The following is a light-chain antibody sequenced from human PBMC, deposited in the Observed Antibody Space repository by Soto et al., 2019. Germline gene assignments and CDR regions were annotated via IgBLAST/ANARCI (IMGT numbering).Light chain of an antibody. J-gene: IGKJ5*01. CDR2: GAS. CDR1: QSVSSSY. V-gene: IGKV3-20*01. CDR3: QHYDSLPIT. Sequence: EIVFTQSPCTLSLSPGERATLSGRASQSVSSSYLAWYQQKPGQPPRLLIYGASSRATGIPDRFSGSGSGTDFTLTISRLEPEDFAVFYCQHYDSLPITFGQGTRLRL.